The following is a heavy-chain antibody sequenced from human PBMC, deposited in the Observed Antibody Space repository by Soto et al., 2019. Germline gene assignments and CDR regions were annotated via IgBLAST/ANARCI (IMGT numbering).Heavy chain of an antibody. D-gene: IGHD3-10*01. CDR3: TTDSHLSSVFVRHDN. CDR1: GVTISDTG. CDR2: IKSIRDGGTT. J-gene: IGHJ4*01. V-gene: IGHV3-15*07. Sequence: VGSLRLSYAASGVTISDTGINWVRQAPGMGLEWVGRIKSIRDGGTTDFAAPVKGRFAISRDDSENTVHMQINSLKSEDTAVYYCTTDSHLSSVFVRHDNWGQGTVVTVSS.